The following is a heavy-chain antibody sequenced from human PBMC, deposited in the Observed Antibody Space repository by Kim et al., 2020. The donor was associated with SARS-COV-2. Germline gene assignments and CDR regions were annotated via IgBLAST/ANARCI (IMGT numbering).Heavy chain of an antibody. D-gene: IGHD4-17*01. Sequence: ASVKVSCKASGYTFTSYGISWVRQAPGQGLEWLGWVGAYNGDTNYAQNLRGRVTLTTDTSTSTAFLELRSLRSDDTAVYFCARDRGYGDDTFDYWGQGTL. J-gene: IGHJ4*02. V-gene: IGHV1-18*01. CDR2: VGAYNGDT. CDR1: GYTFTSYG. CDR3: ARDRGYGDDTFDY.